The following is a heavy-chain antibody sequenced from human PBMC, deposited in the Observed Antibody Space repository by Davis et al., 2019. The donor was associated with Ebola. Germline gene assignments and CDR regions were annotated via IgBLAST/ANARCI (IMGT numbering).Heavy chain of an antibody. CDR2: INTQTGHT. Sequence: ASVKVSCKPSGYTFNSYGITWVRQAPGQGLEWVGWINTQTGHTDYAQKLQGRVTMTTDTSTSTAYMELRSLRSDDTAVYYCARVSSWVGGGDSSVPWGQGTLVTVSS. V-gene: IGHV1-18*01. D-gene: IGHD3-10*01. J-gene: IGHJ5*02. CDR1: GYTFNSYG. CDR3: ARVSSWVGGGDSSVP.